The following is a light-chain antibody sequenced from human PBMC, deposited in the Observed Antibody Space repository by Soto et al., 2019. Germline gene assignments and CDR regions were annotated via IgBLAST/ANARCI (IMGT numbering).Light chain of an antibody. CDR3: GADHGSGSNFVYV. CDR2: VGTGGIVG. Sequence: QLVLTQPPSASASLGASVTLTCTLSSGYSNYKVDWYQQRPGKGPRFVMRVGTGGIVGSKGDGIPDRFSVLGSGLNRYLTIKNIQEEDESDDHCGADHGSGSNFVYVFGTGTTLTVL. CDR1: SGYSNYK. V-gene: IGLV9-49*01. J-gene: IGLJ1*01.